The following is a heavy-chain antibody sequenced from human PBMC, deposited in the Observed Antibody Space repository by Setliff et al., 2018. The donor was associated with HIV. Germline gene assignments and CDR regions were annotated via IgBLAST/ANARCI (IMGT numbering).Heavy chain of an antibody. CDR2: IYYSGST. Sequence: SETLSLTCTVSGGSISSGGYYWSWIRQHPGKGLEWIGYIYYSGSTYYNPSLKSRVTISVDTSKNQFSLKLSSVTAADTAVYYCARRMSSGSYYDYWGQGTLVTVSS. CDR3: ARRMSSGSYYDY. V-gene: IGHV4-31*03. CDR1: GGSISSGGYY. D-gene: IGHD1-26*01. J-gene: IGHJ4*02.